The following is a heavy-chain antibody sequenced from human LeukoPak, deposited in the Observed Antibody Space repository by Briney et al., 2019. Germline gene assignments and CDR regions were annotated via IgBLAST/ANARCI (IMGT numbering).Heavy chain of an antibody. CDR1: GYTFTSYD. Sequence: ASVKVSCKASGYTFTSYDINWVRQATGQGLEWMGWMNPNSGNTGYAQKFQGRVTMTRNTSISTAYTELSSLRSEDTAVYYCARPGGYSYTFDSWGQGTLVTVSS. J-gene: IGHJ5*01. V-gene: IGHV1-8*01. CDR3: ARPGGYSYTFDS. D-gene: IGHD5-18*01. CDR2: MNPNSGNT.